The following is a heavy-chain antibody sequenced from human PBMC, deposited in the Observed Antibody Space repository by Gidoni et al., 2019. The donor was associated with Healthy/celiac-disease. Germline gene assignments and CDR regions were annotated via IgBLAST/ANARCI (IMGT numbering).Heavy chain of an antibody. D-gene: IGHD3-3*01. Sequence: QITLKESGPTLVKPTQTLTLTCTFSGFSLSTSGVGVGWIRQPPGKALEWLALIYWNDDKRYSPSLKSRLTITKDTSKNQVVLTMTNMDPVDTATYYCAREITIFGVVLDFDYWGQGTLVTVSS. J-gene: IGHJ4*02. CDR1: GFSLSTSGVG. CDR3: AREITIFGVVLDFDY. CDR2: IYWNDDK. V-gene: IGHV2-5*01.